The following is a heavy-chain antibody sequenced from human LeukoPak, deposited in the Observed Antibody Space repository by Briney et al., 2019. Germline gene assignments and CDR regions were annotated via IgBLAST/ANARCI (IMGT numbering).Heavy chain of an antibody. D-gene: IGHD3-10*01. J-gene: IGHJ4*02. V-gene: IGHV3-74*01. CDR1: RFTFSTYW. CDR2: ISGDGSST. Sequence: AGPSLRLSCAASRFTFSTYWMLWVRHAPRKGLEWVSRISGDGSSTIYADSVKGRFTISRDNAKNTLYLQMNSLRAEDTAVYYCARVPSRDYGSGADWGQGTLVTVSS. CDR3: ARVPSRDYGSGAD.